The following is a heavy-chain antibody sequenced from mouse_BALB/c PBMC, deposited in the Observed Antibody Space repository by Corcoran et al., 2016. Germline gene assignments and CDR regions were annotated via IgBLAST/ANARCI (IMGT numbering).Heavy chain of an antibody. V-gene: IGHV4-1*02. D-gene: IGHD2-4*01. CDR2: INPDSSTI. J-gene: IGHJ3*01. CDR1: GFDFSGYW. Sequence: EVKLLESGGGLVQPGGSLKLSCAASGFDFSGYWMSWVRQAPGKGLEWIGEINPDSSTINYTPSLKDKFIMSRDNAKNTLFLQMSKVRSEDTALYYCARLGDYGWSAYWGQGTLVTVSA. CDR3: ARLGDYGWSAY.